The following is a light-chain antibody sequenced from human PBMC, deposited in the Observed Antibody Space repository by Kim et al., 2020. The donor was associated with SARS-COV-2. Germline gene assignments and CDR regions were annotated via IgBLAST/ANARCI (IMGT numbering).Light chain of an antibody. V-gene: IGLV2-8*01. CDR3: SSYAGSNNWV. CDR2: EVS. Sequence: QSALTQPPYASGSPGQSVTISCTGTSSDVGGNNYVSWYQQHPGKAPKFMIYEVSKRPSGVPDRFSGSKSGNTASLTVSGLQAEDEADYYCSSYAGSNNWVFGGGTQLTVL. J-gene: IGLJ3*02. CDR1: SSDVGGNNY.